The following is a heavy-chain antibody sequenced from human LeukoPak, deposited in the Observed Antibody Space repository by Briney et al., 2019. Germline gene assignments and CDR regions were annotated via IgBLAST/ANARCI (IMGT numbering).Heavy chain of an antibody. CDR1: GFTFSSYS. V-gene: IGHV3-66*01. D-gene: IGHD3-22*01. Sequence: GGSLRLSCAASGFTFSSYSMHWVRQAPGKGLEWVSVIYSGGSTYYADSVKGRFTISRDNSKNTLYLQMNSLRAEDTAVYYCAREDSSGLDYWGQGTLVTVSS. J-gene: IGHJ4*02. CDR3: AREDSSGLDY. CDR2: IYSGGST.